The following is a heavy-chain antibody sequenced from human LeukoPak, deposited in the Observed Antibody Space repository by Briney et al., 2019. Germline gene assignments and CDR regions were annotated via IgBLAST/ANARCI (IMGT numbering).Heavy chain of an antibody. CDR3: ARRGSSYWFDP. J-gene: IGHJ5*02. V-gene: IGHV4-59*01. Sequence: SETLSLTCTVSGGSISSYYWSWIRPPPGKGLEWIGYIYYSGSTNYNPSLKSRVTISVDTSKNQFSLKLSSVTAADTAVYYCARRGSSYWFDPWGQGTLVTVSS. CDR2: IYYSGST. D-gene: IGHD6-6*01. CDR1: GGSISSYY.